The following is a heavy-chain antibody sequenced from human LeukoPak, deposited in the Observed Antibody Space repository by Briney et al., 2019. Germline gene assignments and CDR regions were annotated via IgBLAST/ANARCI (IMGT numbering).Heavy chain of an antibody. CDR1: GGSINSYY. V-gene: IGHV4-59*01. CDR3: ACLTTADAFDI. D-gene: IGHD3-22*01. J-gene: IGHJ3*02. CDR2: IYDSGGT. Sequence: KPSETLSLTCTVSGGSINSYYWSWIRQPPGKGLEWIGYIYDSGGTNYNPSLKSRVTISVDTSKNQFSLKLSSVTAADTAVYYCACLTTADAFDIWGQGTMVTVSS.